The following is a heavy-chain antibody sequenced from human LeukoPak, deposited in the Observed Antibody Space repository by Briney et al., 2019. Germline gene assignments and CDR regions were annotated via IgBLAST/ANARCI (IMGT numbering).Heavy chain of an antibody. CDR1: GFTFSSYW. J-gene: IGHJ4*02. V-gene: IGHV3-7*04. Sequence: SGGSLRLSCAGSGFTFSSYWMTWGRQAPGKGLEWVANIKEDGSEKSYVDSVKGRFTISRDNAKNSLYLQMTSLRAEDTAVYYCARDDYGWGSHPYWGQGTLVTVSS. CDR3: ARDDYGWGSHPY. CDR2: IKEDGSEK. D-gene: IGHD3-10*01.